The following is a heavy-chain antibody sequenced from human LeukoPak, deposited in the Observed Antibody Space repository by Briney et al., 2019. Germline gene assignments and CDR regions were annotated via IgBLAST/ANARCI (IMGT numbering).Heavy chain of an antibody. D-gene: IGHD3-3*01. CDR3: ARSLGGFDI. V-gene: IGHV3-21*01. Sequence: GGSLRLSCAASGFDFGDYAMHWVRQAPGKGLEWVSSISSSNTYIYYADSVKARFTISRDNAKNSLYLQMNSLRAEDTAVYYCARSLGGFDIWGQGTRVTVSS. CDR2: ISSSNTYI. J-gene: IGHJ3*02. CDR1: GFDFGDYA.